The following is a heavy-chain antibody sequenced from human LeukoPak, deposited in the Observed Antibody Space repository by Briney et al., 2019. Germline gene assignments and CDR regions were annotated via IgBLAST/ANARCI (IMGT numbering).Heavy chain of an antibody. V-gene: IGHV3-66*02. CDR3: ARDKAPCYYGSGSYSDY. CDR2: IYSGGST. J-gene: IGHJ4*02. CDR1: GFTVSSNY. D-gene: IGHD3-10*01. Sequence: GGSLRLSCAASGFTVSSNYMSWVRQAPGKGLEWVSIIYSGGSTYYADSVKGRFTISRDNSKNTLYLQMNSLRAEDTAVYYCARDKAPCYYGSGSYSDYWGQGTLVTVSS.